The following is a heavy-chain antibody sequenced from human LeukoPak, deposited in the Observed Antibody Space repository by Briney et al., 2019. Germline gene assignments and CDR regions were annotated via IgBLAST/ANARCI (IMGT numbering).Heavy chain of an antibody. J-gene: IGHJ5*02. D-gene: IGHD6-13*01. CDR1: GFTFSSYG. CDR2: ISYDGSNK. CDR3: ARGPIAANWFDP. V-gene: IGHV3-30*19. Sequence: GGSLRLSCAASGFTFSSYGMHWVRQAPGKGLGWVAVISYDGSNKYYADSVKGRFTISRDNSKNTLYLQMNSLRAEDTAVYYCARGPIAANWFDPWGQGTLVTVSS.